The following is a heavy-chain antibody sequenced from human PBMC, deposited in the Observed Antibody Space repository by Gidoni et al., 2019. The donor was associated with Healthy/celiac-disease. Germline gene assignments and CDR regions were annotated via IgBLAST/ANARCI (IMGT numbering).Heavy chain of an antibody. CDR2: ISSSSSYI. CDR1: GFTFSSYS. CDR3: ARDLIAVALPLDY. J-gene: IGHJ4*02. V-gene: IGHV3-21*01. Sequence: GGLVKPGGSLRLSCAASGFTFSSYSMNWVRQAPGKGLEWVSSISSSSSYIYYADSVKGRFTISRDNAKNSLYLQMNSLRAEDTAVYYCARDLIAVALPLDYWGQGTLVTVSS. D-gene: IGHD6-19*01.